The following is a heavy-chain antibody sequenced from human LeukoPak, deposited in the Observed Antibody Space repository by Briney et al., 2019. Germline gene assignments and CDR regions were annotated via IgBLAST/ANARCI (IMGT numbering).Heavy chain of an antibody. J-gene: IGHJ4*02. D-gene: IGHD6-19*01. CDR3: ASYSSLDY. CDR2: IYSGGST. Sequence: GGSLRLSCVASGFTVSSNYMGWVRQAPGKGLEWVSLIYSGGSTYYADSVKGRFTISRDNSKNTLYLQMNSLRAEDTAVYYCASYSSLDYWGQGTLVTVSS. CDR1: GFTVSSNY. V-gene: IGHV3-66*01.